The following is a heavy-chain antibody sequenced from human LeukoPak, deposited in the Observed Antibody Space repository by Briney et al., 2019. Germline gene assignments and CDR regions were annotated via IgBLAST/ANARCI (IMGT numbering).Heavy chain of an antibody. CDR1: GGTFSSYA. CDR3: ARRAEVYSWNYADDFDI. Sequence: SVKVSSKASGGTFSSYAISWVRQAPGQGLERMGRIIPIFGTANYAQKFQARVTITTDESTSTANMELSSLRSEDTAVYYCARRAEVYSWNYADDFDIWGQRTMATVSS. D-gene: IGHD1-26*01. J-gene: IGHJ3*02. V-gene: IGHV1-69*05. CDR2: IIPIFGTA.